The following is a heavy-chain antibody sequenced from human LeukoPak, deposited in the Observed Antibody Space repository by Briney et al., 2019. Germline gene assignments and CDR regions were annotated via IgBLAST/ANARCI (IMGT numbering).Heavy chain of an antibody. Sequence: PSETLSLTCTVSGGSIRSYYWSWIRQPPGKGLEWIGYIYYSGSTNYNPSLKSRVTISADTSEKQFSLKLSSVTAADTAVYYCARQGISGGWATDAFDIWGQGTVVTVSS. J-gene: IGHJ3*02. CDR1: GGSIRSYY. V-gene: IGHV4-59*08. CDR2: IYYSGST. D-gene: IGHD6-19*01. CDR3: ARQGISGGWATDAFDI.